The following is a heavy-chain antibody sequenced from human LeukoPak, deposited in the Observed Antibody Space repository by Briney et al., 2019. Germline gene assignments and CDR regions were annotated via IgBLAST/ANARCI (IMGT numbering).Heavy chain of an antibody. CDR3: ARVPPRGNDVTVGRYSYMDV. Sequence: GGSLRLSCAASGITFSSSTMTWVRQAPGKGLEWVSYISGTTISTIYYADSVKGRFTISRDNAKNLVYLQMNSLRAEDTAVYYCARVPPRGNDVTVGRYSYMDVWGKGTTVTVSS. CDR1: GITFSSST. D-gene: IGHD4-23*01. CDR2: ISGTTISTI. J-gene: IGHJ6*03. V-gene: IGHV3-48*01.